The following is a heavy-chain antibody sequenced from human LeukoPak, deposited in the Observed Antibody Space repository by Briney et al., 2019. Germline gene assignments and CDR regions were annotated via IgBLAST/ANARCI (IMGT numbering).Heavy chain of an antibody. CDR1: GFTFSSYA. V-gene: IGHV3-23*01. CDR2: ISVSGGST. D-gene: IGHD5-12*01. Sequence: GGSLRLSFAASGFTFSSYAMSWVRQAPGKGLEWVSAISVSGGSTCYAASVKGRFTISRDNSKNTLYLQMNSLRAEDTAVYYCAKDPILPAVASQYYFDYWGQGTLVTVSS. J-gene: IGHJ4*02. CDR3: AKDPILPAVASQYYFDY.